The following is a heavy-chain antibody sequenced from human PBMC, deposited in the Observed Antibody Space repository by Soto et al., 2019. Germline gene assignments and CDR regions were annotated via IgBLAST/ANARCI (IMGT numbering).Heavy chain of an antibody. CDR1: GGTFSSYA. CDR2: IIPIFGTA. J-gene: IGHJ6*02. D-gene: IGHD3-22*01. Sequence: SVKVSCKASGGTFSSYAISWVRQAPGQGLEWMGGIIPIFGTANYAQKFQGRVTITADESTSTAYMELSSLRSEDTAVYYCARARKIVVVIDYYYYGMDVWGQGTTVTVSS. CDR3: ARARKIVVVIDYYYYGMDV. V-gene: IGHV1-69*13.